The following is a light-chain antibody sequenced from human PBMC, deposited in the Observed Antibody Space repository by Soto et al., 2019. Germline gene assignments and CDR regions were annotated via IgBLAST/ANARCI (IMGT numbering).Light chain of an antibody. CDR3: QQYHSWPA. Sequence: EIVMTQSPATLSVSPGERATLSCRASQSVCSSLAWYQQRPGQAPRLLIYGSATRATGIPARFSGSGSGTEFTLTISSLQSEDSAVYYCQQYHSWPAFGQGTKVDIK. CDR1: QSVCSS. J-gene: IGKJ1*01. V-gene: IGKV3-15*01. CDR2: GSA.